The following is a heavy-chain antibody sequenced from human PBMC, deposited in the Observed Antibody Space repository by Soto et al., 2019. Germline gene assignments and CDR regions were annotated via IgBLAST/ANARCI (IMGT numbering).Heavy chain of an antibody. CDR3: ASGGIAAAYYV. CDR2: IYSGGST. D-gene: IGHD6-13*01. CDR1: GFTVSSNY. Sequence: GGSLRLSCAASGFTVSSNYMSWVRQAPGKGLEWVSVIYSGGSTYYADSVKGRFTISRDNSKNTLYLQMNGLRAEDTAVYYCASGGIAAAYYVWGQGTTVTVSS. J-gene: IGHJ6*02. V-gene: IGHV3-53*01.